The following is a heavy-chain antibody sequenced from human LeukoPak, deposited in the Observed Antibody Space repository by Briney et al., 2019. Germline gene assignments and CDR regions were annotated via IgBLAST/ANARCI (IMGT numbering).Heavy chain of an antibody. CDR1: GFTFSNYW. CDR2: INTDGSRI. J-gene: IGHJ4*02. D-gene: IGHD2-2*01. Sequence: PGGSLRLSCAASGFTFSNYWMHWVRQAPGKGLVWVSRINTDGSRITYADSVKGRFTISRDNAMNTVYLQMNSLRAEDTAVYYCAKVDCSSTSCSKGFDYWGQGTLVTVSS. CDR3: AKVDCSSTSCSKGFDY. V-gene: IGHV3-74*01.